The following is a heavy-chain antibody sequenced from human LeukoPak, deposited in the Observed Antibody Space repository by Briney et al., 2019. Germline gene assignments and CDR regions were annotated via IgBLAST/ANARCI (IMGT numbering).Heavy chain of an antibody. CDR3: ARDEGSGWYGAFDY. V-gene: IGHV3-20*04. CDR2: INWNGGST. D-gene: IGHD6-19*01. Sequence: GGSLRLSCAASGFTFDDYGMSWVRQAPGKGLEWVSGINWNGGSTGYADSVKGRFTISRDNAKNSLYLQMNSLRAEDTALYYCARDEGSGWYGAFDYWGQGTLVTVSS. CDR1: GFTFDDYG. J-gene: IGHJ4*02.